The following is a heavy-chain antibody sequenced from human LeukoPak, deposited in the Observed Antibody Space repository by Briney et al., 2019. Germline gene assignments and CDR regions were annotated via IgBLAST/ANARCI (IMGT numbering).Heavy chain of an antibody. CDR3: AKGPTIFGVVITYSYYYGMDV. V-gene: IGHV3-23*01. D-gene: IGHD3-3*01. J-gene: IGHJ6*02. CDR2: ISGSGSRT. Sequence: GGSLRLSCAASEFTFTSSAMSWVRQAPGKGLEWVSAISGSGSRTYYTDSVKGRFTISGDNSKNTLYLQMNSLRAEDTAIYSCAKGPTIFGVVITYSYYYGMDVWGQGTTVTVSS. CDR1: EFTFTSSA.